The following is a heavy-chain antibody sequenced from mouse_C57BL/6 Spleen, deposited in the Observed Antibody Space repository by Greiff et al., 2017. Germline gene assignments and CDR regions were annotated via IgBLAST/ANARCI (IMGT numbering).Heavy chain of an antibody. CDR2: IRNKANGYTT. V-gene: IGHV7-3*01. D-gene: IGHD1-1*02. CDR1: GFTFTDYY. Sequence: EVKLVESGGGLVQPGGSLSLSCAASGFTFTDYYMSWVRQPPGKALEWLGFIRNKANGYTTEYSASVKGRFTISRDNSQSILYLQMNALRAEDSATYYCARYSGTPFYYAMDYWGQGTSVTVSS. CDR3: ARYSGTPFYYAMDY. J-gene: IGHJ4*01.